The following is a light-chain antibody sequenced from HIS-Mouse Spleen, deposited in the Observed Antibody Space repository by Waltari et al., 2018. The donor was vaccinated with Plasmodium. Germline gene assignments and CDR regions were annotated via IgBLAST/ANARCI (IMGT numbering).Light chain of an antibody. CDR1: SSDVGSYNR. CDR2: AVS. CDR3: SSYTSSSTYVV. Sequence: QSALTQPPSVSGSPGQSVTISCTGTSSDVGSYNRVSWYQQPPGTAPKLMIYAVSNRPSGVPDRFAGSESGNTASLTISGLQAEDEADYYCSSYTSSSTYVVFGGGTKLTVL. V-gene: IGLV2-18*02. J-gene: IGLJ2*01.